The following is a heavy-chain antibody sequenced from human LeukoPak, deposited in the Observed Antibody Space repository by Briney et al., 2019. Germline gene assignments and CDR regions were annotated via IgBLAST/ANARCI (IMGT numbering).Heavy chain of an antibody. V-gene: IGHV4-39*01. CDR3: ARHNFRNGYNRPFDY. Sequence: SETLSLTCSVSGGSISSSDYYWGWIRQPPGKGLEWIGNIFHSGTTYYDPSLNSRVIISVDTSTNQFSLKLSFVTAADTALYYCARHNFRNGYNRPFDYWGQGTLVTVSS. J-gene: IGHJ4*02. D-gene: IGHD5-24*01. CDR2: IFHSGTT. CDR1: GGSISSSDYY.